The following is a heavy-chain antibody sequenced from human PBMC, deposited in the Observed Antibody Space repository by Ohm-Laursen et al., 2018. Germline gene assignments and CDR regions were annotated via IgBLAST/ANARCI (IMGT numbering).Heavy chain of an antibody. CDR2: IKSKTDGGTT. CDR1: GVTFSNAW. D-gene: IGHD2-15*01. J-gene: IGHJ4*01. Sequence: SLRLSCSASGVTFSNAWMSWVRQTPGKGLEWVGHIKSKTDGGTTDYAAPVKGRFSTSRDDSKNTLYLLMNSLKTEDTAVYHCTTYPGYCSGGTCYYHFDYWGQGTLVTVSS. V-gene: IGHV3-15*01. CDR3: TTYPGYCSGGTCYYHFDY.